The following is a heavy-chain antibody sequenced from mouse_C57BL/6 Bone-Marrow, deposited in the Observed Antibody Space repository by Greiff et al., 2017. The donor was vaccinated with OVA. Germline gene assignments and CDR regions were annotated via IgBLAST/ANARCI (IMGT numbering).Heavy chain of an antibody. Sequence: VQLQQPGAELVMPGASVKLSCKASGYTFTSYWMHWVKQRPGQGLEWIGEIDPSDSYTNYNQKFKGKSTLTVDKSSSTAYMQLSSLTSEDSAVYYCARSYDYVPFAYWGQGTLVTVSA. V-gene: IGHV1-69*01. CDR2: IDPSDSYT. CDR1: GYTFTSYW. D-gene: IGHD2-4*01. J-gene: IGHJ3*01. CDR3: ARSYDYVPFAY.